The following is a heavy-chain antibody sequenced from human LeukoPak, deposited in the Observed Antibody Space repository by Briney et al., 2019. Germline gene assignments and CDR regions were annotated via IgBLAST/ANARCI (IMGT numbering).Heavy chain of an antibody. CDR1: GFTFSSYG. Sequence: GRSLRLSCAASGFTFSSYGTHWVRQAPGKGLEWVAVIWYDGSNKYYADSVKGRFTISRDNSKNTLYLQMNSLRAEDTAVYYCARVVSSQQHNGIFDYWGQGTLVTVSS. J-gene: IGHJ4*02. V-gene: IGHV3-33*01. D-gene: IGHD6-13*01. CDR2: IWYDGSNK. CDR3: ARVVSSQQHNGIFDY.